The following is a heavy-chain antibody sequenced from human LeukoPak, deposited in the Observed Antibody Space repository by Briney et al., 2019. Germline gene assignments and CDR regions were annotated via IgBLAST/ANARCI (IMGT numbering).Heavy chain of an antibody. CDR2: IYPGGSDT. CDR1: GYSFTSYW. J-gene: IGHJ5*02. D-gene: IGHD2-2*01. V-gene: IGHV5-51*01. Sequence: GESLKISCKGSGYSFTSYWIGWVRQMPGKGLEWMGIIYPGGSDTRYSPSFQGQVTISVDKSISTPYLQWSSLKASDTAMYYCARRLGSTSDNWFDPWGQGTLVTVSS. CDR3: ARRLGSTSDNWFDP.